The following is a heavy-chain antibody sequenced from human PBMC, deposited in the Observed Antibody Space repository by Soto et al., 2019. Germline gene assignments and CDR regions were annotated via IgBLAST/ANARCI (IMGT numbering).Heavy chain of an antibody. CDR2: ISSSGSTI. D-gene: IGHD2-8*01. CDR1: GFTFSSYE. Sequence: VGSLRLSCAASGFTFSSYEMNWVRQAPGKGLEWVSYISSSGSTIYYADSVKGRFTISRDNAKNSLYLQMNSLRAEDTAVYYCARGANGPFDYWGQGTLVTVSS. CDR3: ARGANGPFDY. J-gene: IGHJ4*02. V-gene: IGHV3-48*03.